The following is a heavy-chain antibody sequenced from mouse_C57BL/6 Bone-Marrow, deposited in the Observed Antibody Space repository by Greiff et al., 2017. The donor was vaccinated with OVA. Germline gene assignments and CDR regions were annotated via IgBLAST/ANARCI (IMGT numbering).Heavy chain of an antibody. J-gene: IGHJ3*01. D-gene: IGHD2-4*01. CDR3: ARVDYDYDAWFAY. Sequence: VKLVESGAELARPGASVTLSCKASGYTFTSYGISWVKQRTGQGLEWIGEIYPRSGNTYYNEKFKGKATLTADKSSSTAYMELRSLTSEDSAVYFGARVDYDYDAWFAYWGQGTLVTVSA. V-gene: IGHV1-81*01. CDR1: GYTFTSYG. CDR2: IYPRSGNT.